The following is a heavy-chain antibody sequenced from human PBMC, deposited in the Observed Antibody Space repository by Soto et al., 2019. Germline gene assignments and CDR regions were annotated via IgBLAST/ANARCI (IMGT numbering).Heavy chain of an antibody. J-gene: IGHJ4*02. CDR1: GYTFTSYA. D-gene: IGHD6-19*01. Sequence: QVQLVQSGAEVKKPGASVKVSCKASGYTFTSYAMHWVRQAPGQRLEWMGWINAGNGNTKYSQKFQGRVTITRDTSASTAYMELSSLRSEATAVYYCAREESSSGWGDWGQGTLVTVSS. CDR3: AREESSSGWGD. CDR2: INAGNGNT. V-gene: IGHV1-3*01.